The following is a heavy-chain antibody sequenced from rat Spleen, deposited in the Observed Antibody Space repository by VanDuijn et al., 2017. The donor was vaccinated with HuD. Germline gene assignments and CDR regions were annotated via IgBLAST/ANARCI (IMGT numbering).Heavy chain of an antibody. CDR2: ITNTGGST. D-gene: IGHD1-12*02. J-gene: IGHJ3*01. V-gene: IGHV5-20*01. CDR1: GFTLSDHF. Sequence: EVQLVESDGGLVQPGKSLKLSCAASGFTLSDHFMAWVRQAPTKGLEWVASITNTGGSTYYPDSVKGRFTISRDNAKSTLYLQMNSLRSEDTATYYCTRPMGFAYWGQGTLVTVSS. CDR3: TRPMGFAY.